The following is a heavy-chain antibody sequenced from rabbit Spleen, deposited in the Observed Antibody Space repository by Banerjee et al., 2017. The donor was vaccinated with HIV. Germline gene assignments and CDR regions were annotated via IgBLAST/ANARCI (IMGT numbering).Heavy chain of an antibody. CDR3: ARGAGNGGYRYALTGLDL. D-gene: IGHD6-1*01. CDR2: IYTTSGST. CDR1: GVSLNDKDV. V-gene: IGHV1S45*01. Sequence: QEQLVESGGGLVKPGASLTLTCKASGVSLNDKDVMCWVRQAPGKRPEWIGSIYTTSGSTWYASWVNGRFTISKTSSTAVTLQMTSLTAADTATYFCARGAGNGGYRYALTGLDLWGPGTLVTVS. J-gene: IGHJ3*01.